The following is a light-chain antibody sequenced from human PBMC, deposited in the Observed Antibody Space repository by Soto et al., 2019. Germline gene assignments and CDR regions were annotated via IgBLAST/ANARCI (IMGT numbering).Light chain of an antibody. Sequence: DIQMTQSPYSLSTSVGDRVTITCRTSQSVSTYLNWYQQRPGKAPKLLIYAASSLQSGLPSRFSGSGSGPDFTLTIRSLQPEDFATYYCQQSYSTPQTYGQGTKVDIK. J-gene: IGKJ1*01. CDR1: QSVSTY. CDR2: AAS. V-gene: IGKV1-39*01. CDR3: QQSYSTPQT.